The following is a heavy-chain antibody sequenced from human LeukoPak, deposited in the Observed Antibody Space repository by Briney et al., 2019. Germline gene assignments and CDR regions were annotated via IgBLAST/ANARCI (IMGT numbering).Heavy chain of an antibody. CDR3: ARTYYYDSSGYYYVGRYYFDY. J-gene: IGHJ4*02. CDR1: GGSISSYY. D-gene: IGHD3-22*01. CDR2: IYYSGST. Sequence: SETLSLTCTVSGGSISSYYWSWIRQPPGKGLEWIGYIYYSGSTNYNPSLKSRVTISVDTSKNQLSLKLSSVTAADTAVYYCARTYYYDSSGYYYVGRYYFDYWGQGTLVTVSS. V-gene: IGHV4-59*01.